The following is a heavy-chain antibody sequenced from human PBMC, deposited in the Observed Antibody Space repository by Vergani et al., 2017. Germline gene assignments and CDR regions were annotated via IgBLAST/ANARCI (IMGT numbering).Heavy chain of an antibody. V-gene: IGHV4-34*01. J-gene: IGHJ4*02. CDR3: ARVIAVAGPNPYYFDY. CDR1: GGSFSGYY. D-gene: IGHD6-19*01. Sequence: QVQLQQWGAGLLKPSETLSLTCAVYGGSFSGYYWSWIRQPPGKGLEWIGEINHSGSTNYNPSLKSRVTISVDTSKNQFSLKLSSVTAADTAVYYCARVIAVAGPNPYYFDYWGQGTLVTVSS. CDR2: INHSGST.